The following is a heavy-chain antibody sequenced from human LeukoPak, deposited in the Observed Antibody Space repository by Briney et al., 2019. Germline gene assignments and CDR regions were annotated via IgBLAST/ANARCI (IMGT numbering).Heavy chain of an antibody. CDR2: INHSGST. V-gene: IGHV4-34*01. Sequence: SETLSLTCAVYGGSFSGYYWSWIRQPPGKGLEWIGEINHSGSTNYSPSLKSRVTISVDTSKNQFSLKLSSVTAADTAVYYCARGGGLPREGVPANWFDPWGQGTLVTVSS. J-gene: IGHJ5*02. CDR3: ARGGGLPREGVPANWFDP. CDR1: GGSFSGYY. D-gene: IGHD3-10*01.